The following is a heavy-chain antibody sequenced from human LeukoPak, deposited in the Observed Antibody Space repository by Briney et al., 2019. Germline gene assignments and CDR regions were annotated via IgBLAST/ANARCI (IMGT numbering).Heavy chain of an antibody. J-gene: IGHJ3*01. CDR3: VRERAPFGAFDL. CDR1: GFSFSSYG. CDR2: IWVDGINK. D-gene: IGHD3-16*01. Sequence: GGSLRLSCAASGFSFSSYGMHWVRQAPGKGPEWVTVIWVDGINKYYTDSVRGRFTISRDNSKNTLYLEMNSLRAEDTAVYYCVRERAPFGAFDLWGQGTMVAVSS. V-gene: IGHV3-33*01.